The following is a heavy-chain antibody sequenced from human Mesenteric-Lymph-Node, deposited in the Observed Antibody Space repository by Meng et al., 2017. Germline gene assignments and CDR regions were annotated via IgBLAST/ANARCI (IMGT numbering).Heavy chain of an antibody. V-gene: IGHV4-4*02. CDR3: ARGGYYSFDY. D-gene: IGHD5-18*01. Sequence: VSLRESGPAMVKPSDTLSLARAVSGGSISSVYWWTWVRQSPGKGLEWIGEIYHSGSTNYNPSLKSRVTISVDKSKNQFSLKLTSVTAADTAVYYCARGGYYSFDYWGQGTLVTVSS. J-gene: IGHJ4*02. CDR1: GGSISSVYW. CDR2: IYHSGST.